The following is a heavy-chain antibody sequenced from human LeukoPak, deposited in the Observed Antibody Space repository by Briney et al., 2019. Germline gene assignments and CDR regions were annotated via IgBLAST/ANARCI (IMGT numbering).Heavy chain of an antibody. D-gene: IGHD2-15*01. CDR3: AKAPVTTCRGAFCYPFDY. J-gene: IGHJ4*02. V-gene: IGHV3-23*01. CDR1: GFTFSSYG. Sequence: GGSPRLSCAASGFTFSSYGMSWVRQAPGKGLEWVSAISDTGNTYHADSVKGRFTISRDSSKNTLFLQMNRLGPEDAAVYYCAKAPVTTCRGAFCYPFDYWGLGTLVTVSS. CDR2: ISDTGNT.